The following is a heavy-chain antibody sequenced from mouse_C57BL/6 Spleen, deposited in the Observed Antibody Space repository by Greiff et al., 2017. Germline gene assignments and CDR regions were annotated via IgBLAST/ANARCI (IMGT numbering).Heavy chain of an antibody. CDR1: GYTFTDYN. CDR3: ARPYDYPRGYAMDY. J-gene: IGHJ4*01. D-gene: IGHD2-4*01. V-gene: IGHV1-22*01. CDR2: INPNNGGT. Sequence: VQLQQSGPELVKPGASVKMSCKASGYTFTDYNMHWVKQSHGKSLEWIGYINPNNGGTSYNQKFKGKATLTVNKSSSTAYMELRSLTSEDSAVYYCARPYDYPRGYAMDYWGQGTSVTVSS.